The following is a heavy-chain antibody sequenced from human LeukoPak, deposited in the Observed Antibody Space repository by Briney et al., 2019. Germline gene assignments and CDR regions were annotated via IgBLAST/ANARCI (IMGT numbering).Heavy chain of an antibody. J-gene: IGHJ4*02. CDR1: GGSISSGSYY. CDR2: TYTSGST. V-gene: IGHV4-61*02. D-gene: IGHD3-22*01. CDR3: ARVTTGGYYNC. Sequence: SQTLSLTRTVSGGSISSGSYYWSWIRQPAGKGLEWIGRTYTSGSTNYNPSLKSRVTISVDTSKNQFSLKLSSVTAADTAVYYCARVTTGGYYNCWGQGTLVTVSS.